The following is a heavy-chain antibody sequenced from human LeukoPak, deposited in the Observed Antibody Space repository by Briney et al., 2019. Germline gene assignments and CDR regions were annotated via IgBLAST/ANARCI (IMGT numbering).Heavy chain of an antibody. CDR1: XXTFTXXX. D-gene: IGHD2-2*01. CDR2: MNPNSGNT. V-gene: IGHV1-8*01. J-gene: IGHJ6*02. Sequence: XVSCXAXXXTFTXXXXNWVRQATGQGLEWMGWMNPNSGNTGYAQKFQGRVTMTRNTSISTAYMELSSLRSEDTAVYYCARAQGILGYCSSTSCYYYYYYGMEVWGQGTTVTVYS. CDR3: ARAQGILGYCSSTSCYYYYYYGMEV.